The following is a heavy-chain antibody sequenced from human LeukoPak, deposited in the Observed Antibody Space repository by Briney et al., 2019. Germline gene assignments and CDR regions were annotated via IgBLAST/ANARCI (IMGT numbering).Heavy chain of an antibody. CDR2: IYHSGST. CDR1: GGSISSSNW. V-gene: IGHV4-4*02. CDR3: ARTYSGSSYFDY. Sequence: SETLSLTCAVSGGSISSSNWWSWVSQPPEKGLEWIGEIYHSGSTNYNPSLKSRVTISVDKSKNQFSLKMSSVTAADTAMYYCARTYSGSSYFDYWGQGTLVTVSS. J-gene: IGHJ4*02. D-gene: IGHD1-26*01.